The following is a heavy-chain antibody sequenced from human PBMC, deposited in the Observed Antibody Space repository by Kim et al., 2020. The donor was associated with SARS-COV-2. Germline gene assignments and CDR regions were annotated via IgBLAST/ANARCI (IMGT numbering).Heavy chain of an antibody. CDR2: INHSGST. Sequence: SETLSLTCAVYGGSFSGYYWSWIRQPPGKGLEWIGEINHSGSTNYNPSLKSRVTISVDTSKNQFSLKLSSVTAADTAVYYCARSTLYSYGFDYWGQGTLVTVSS. J-gene: IGHJ4*02. CDR1: GGSFSGYY. D-gene: IGHD5-18*01. CDR3: ARSTLYSYGFDY. V-gene: IGHV4-34*01.